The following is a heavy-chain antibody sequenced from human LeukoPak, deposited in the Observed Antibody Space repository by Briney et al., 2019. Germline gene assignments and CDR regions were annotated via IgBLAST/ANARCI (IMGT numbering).Heavy chain of an antibody. CDR3: ARLDLGGYSYGYNFG. Sequence: GGSLRLYCAASGFTFSDYNLDWVRNAPGKGLAACSSISSGSSYRYYADSVKGRFTISRDNANNSLYLQMNRLRAEDTAVYFCARLDLGGYSYGYNFGWGQGTLVAVSS. CDR1: GFTFSDYN. CDR2: ISSGSSYR. V-gene: IGHV3-21*01. J-gene: IGHJ4*02. D-gene: IGHD5-18*01.